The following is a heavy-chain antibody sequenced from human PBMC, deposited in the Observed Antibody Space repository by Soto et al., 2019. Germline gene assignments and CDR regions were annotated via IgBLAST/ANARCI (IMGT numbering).Heavy chain of an antibody. CDR3: ARDIAGITMIVVAPGY. D-gene: IGHD3-22*01. Sequence: ASVKVSCKASGYTFTSYGISWVRQAPGQGLEWMGWISAYNGNTNYAQKLQGRVTMTTDTSTSTAYMELRSLRSDDTAVYYCARDIAGITMIVVAPGYWGQGTLVTVSS. V-gene: IGHV1-18*01. CDR2: ISAYNGNT. J-gene: IGHJ4*02. CDR1: GYTFTSYG.